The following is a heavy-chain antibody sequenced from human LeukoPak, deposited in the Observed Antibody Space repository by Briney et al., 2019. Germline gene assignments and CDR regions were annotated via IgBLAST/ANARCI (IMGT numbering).Heavy chain of an antibody. CDR3: ARGPTTVVTRDFDY. J-gene: IGHJ4*02. Sequence: SETLSLTCTVSGGSISSYYWSWIRQPPGKGLEWIGYIYYSGSTNYNPSLKSRVTISVDTSKNQFSLKLSSVTAADTAVYYCARGPTTVVTRDFDYWGQGTLVTVSS. V-gene: IGHV4-59*12. CDR1: GGSISSYY. D-gene: IGHD4-17*01. CDR2: IYYSGST.